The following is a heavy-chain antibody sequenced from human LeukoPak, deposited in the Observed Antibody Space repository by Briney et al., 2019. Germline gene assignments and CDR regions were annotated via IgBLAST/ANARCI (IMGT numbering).Heavy chain of an antibody. V-gene: IGHV3-53*01. CDR2: IYSGGST. Sequence: GGSLRLSCAASGFTVSSNYMSWVRQAPGKGLEWVSVIYSGGSTYYADSVKGRFTISRDNSKNTLYLQMNSLRAEDTAVYYCARELSAPIAVAGMGAFDIWGQGTMVTVSS. D-gene: IGHD6-19*01. CDR3: ARELSAPIAVAGMGAFDI. J-gene: IGHJ3*02. CDR1: GFTVSSNY.